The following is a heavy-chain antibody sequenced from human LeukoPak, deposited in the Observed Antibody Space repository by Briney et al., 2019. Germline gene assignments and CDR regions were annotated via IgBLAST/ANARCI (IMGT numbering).Heavy chain of an antibody. D-gene: IGHD3-16*02. V-gene: IGHV4-59*01. CDR1: DGSISSYY. Sequence: SETLSLTCTVSDGSISSYYWSWIRQPPGKGLEWIGYIYYSGSTNYNPSLKSRVTISVDTSKNQFSLKLSSVTAADTAVYCCVGSPYVWGSYRYDYWGQGTLVTVSS. CDR3: VGSPYVWGSYRYDY. J-gene: IGHJ4*02. CDR2: IYYSGST.